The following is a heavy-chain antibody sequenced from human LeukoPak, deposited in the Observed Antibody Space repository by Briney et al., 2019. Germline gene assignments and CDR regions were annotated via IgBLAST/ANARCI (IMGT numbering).Heavy chain of an antibody. CDR2: INPNSGGT. Sequence: ASVKVSCKASGYTFTGYYMHWVRQAPGQGLEWMGRINPNSGGTNYAQKFQGRVTMTRDTSISTAYMELSRLRSDDTALYYCARDKAVVAATFWFDPWGQGTLVTVSS. CDR3: ARDKAVVAATFWFDP. CDR1: GYTFTGYY. D-gene: IGHD2-15*01. J-gene: IGHJ5*02. V-gene: IGHV1-2*06.